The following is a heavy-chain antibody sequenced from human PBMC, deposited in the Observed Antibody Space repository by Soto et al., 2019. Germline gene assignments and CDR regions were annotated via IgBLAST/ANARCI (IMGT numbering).Heavy chain of an antibody. CDR3: ARPTPSDDGKTPMVFWNFDY. CDR1: GFSLTTSGVG. D-gene: IGHD5-18*01. CDR2: VYWDDDK. V-gene: IGHV2-5*02. J-gene: IGHJ4*02. Sequence: QITLKESGPTVVKPTQTLTLTCTFSGFSLTTSGVGVGWIRQPPGKALEWLALVYWDDDKRNSPSLESRLTITKDTSKSQVVLTITYIDPTDTGTYSCARPTPSDDGKTPMVFWNFDYRGKGTLVTVSS.